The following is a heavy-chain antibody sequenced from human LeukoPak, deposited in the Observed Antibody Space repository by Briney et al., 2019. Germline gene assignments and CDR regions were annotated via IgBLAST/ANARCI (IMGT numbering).Heavy chain of an antibody. J-gene: IGHJ4*02. Sequence: GGSLRLSCAASGFTLSNYGMHWVRQAPGKGLGWVASIRYDGSNKYYADSVKGRFTISRDNSKNTLFLQRNSLRAEDTAVYYCAKVFEQGVAVAGDYWGQGTLVTVSS. CDR1: GFTLSNYG. CDR2: IRYDGSNK. CDR3: AKVFEQGVAVAGDY. D-gene: IGHD6-19*01. V-gene: IGHV3-30*02.